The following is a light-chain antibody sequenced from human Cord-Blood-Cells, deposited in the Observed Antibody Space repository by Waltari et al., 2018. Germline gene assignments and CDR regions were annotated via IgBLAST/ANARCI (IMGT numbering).Light chain of an antibody. CDR3: QQYYSTPWT. V-gene: IGKV4-1*01. Sequence: DIVMTQSPDSLAVSLGERATIHRKSSQSVLYSSNNKNYLAWYQQKPGQPPKLLIYWASTRESGVPDRFSGSGSGTDFTLTISSLQAEDVAVYYCQQYYSTPWTFGQGTKVEIK. J-gene: IGKJ1*01. CDR1: QSVLYSSNNKNY. CDR2: WAS.